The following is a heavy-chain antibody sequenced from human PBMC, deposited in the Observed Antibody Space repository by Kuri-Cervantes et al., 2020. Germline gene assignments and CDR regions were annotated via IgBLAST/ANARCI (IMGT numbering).Heavy chain of an antibody. J-gene: IGHJ5*02. CDR3: ARGLGRGSSSDWFDP. CDR2: INHSGST. CDR1: GGSFSGYY. V-gene: IGHV4-34*01. Sequence: GSLRLSCAVYGGSFSGYYWSWIRQPPGKGLEWIGEINHSGSTNYNPPLKSRVTVSVDKSKNQFFLKLTSVTAADTAVYYCARGLGRGSSSDWFDPWGQGVLVTVSS. D-gene: IGHD6-6*01.